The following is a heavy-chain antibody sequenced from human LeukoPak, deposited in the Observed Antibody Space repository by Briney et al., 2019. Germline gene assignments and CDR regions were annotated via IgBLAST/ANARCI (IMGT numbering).Heavy chain of an antibody. CDR2: INHSGST. D-gene: IGHD3-22*01. J-gene: IGHJ4*02. CDR1: GGSFSGYY. Sequence: SETLSLTCAVYGGSFSGYYWSWIRQPPGKGLEWIGEINHSGSTNYNPSLKSRVTISVDTSKNQLSLKLSSVTAADTAVYYCARKASTTIIVVWGQGTLVTVSS. CDR3: ARKASTTIIVV. V-gene: IGHV4-34*01.